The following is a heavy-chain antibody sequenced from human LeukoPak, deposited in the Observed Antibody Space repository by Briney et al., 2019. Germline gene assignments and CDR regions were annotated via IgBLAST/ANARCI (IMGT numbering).Heavy chain of an antibody. D-gene: IGHD6-13*01. V-gene: IGHV1-69*13. J-gene: IGHJ4*02. CDR2: IIPIFGTA. Sequence: SVKVSCKAAGGTFSSYANSWVRQAPGQGLEWMGGIIPIFGTANYAQKFQGRVTITADESTSTAYMELSSLRSEDTAVYYCARAARELVQDLFPDYWGQGTLVTVSS. CDR1: GGTFSSYA. CDR3: ARAARELVQDLFPDY.